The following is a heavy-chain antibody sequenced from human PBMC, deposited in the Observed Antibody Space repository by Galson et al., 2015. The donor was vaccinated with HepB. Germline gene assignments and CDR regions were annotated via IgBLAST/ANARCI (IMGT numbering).Heavy chain of an antibody. CDR1: GFTFSHAG. Sequence: SLRLSCAASGFTFSHAGMRWVRQAPGKGLEWVGVIACDGNGQYYLDAVRGRFSISRDNSGNTLYLEMSSLRAEDTAVYFCAKEKDYCASQSYSDWGRGTLVTVSS. J-gene: IGHJ4*02. CDR2: IACDGNGQ. D-gene: IGHD3-10*01. V-gene: IGHV3-30*18. CDR3: AKEKDYCASQSYSD.